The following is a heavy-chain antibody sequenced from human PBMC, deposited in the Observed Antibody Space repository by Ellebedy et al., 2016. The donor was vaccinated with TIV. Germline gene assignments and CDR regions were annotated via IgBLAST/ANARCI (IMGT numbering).Heavy chain of an antibody. D-gene: IGHD5-12*01. CDR3: AREDGGYVFDY. J-gene: IGHJ4*02. Sequence: GGSLRLSXAASGFTFSDHGMHWVRQAPGKGLEWVAVIYYDGSNKDYADSVNGRFTISRDNSRNTLSLQMNSLRADDTAVYYCAREDGGYVFDYWGQGTLVTVSS. CDR1: GFTFSDHG. CDR2: IYYDGSNK. V-gene: IGHV3-33*01.